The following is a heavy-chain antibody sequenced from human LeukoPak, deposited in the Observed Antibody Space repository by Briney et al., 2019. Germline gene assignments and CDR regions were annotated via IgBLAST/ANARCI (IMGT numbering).Heavy chain of an antibody. CDR3: AKDLLGGGFGVGPAALYY. CDR2: IRYDGSNK. Sequence: GGSLRLSCAASGFTFSSYGMHWVRQAPGKGLEWVAFIRYDGSNKYYADSVKGRFTISRDNSKNTLYLQMNSLRAEDTAVYYRAKDLLGGGFGVGPAALYYWGQGTLVT. V-gene: IGHV3-30*02. D-gene: IGHD2-2*01. CDR1: GFTFSSYG. J-gene: IGHJ4*02.